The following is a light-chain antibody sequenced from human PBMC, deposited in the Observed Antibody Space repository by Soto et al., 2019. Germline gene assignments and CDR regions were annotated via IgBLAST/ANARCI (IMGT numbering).Light chain of an antibody. CDR3: AAWDDSLSGPV. CDR2: SNN. CDR1: NSNIGSNT. Sequence: QSVLTQPPSASGTPGQRVTISCPGSNSNIGSNTVHWYQQLPGTAPKLLIYSNNQRPSGVPDRFSGSKSGTSASLAISGLQSEDEADYYCAAWDDSLSGPVFGTGTKVTVL. J-gene: IGLJ1*01. V-gene: IGLV1-44*01.